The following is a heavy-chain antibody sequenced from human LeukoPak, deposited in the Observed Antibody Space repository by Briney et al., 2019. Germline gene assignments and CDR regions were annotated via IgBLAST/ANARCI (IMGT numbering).Heavy chain of an antibody. CDR1: GGSFSGYY. D-gene: IGHD3-3*01. CDR2: INHSGST. V-gene: IGHV4-34*01. CDR3: ARVGAVVSGYWDHYYYGMDV. Sequence: SETLSLTCAVYGGSFSGYYWSWIRQPPGKGLEWIGEINHSGSTNYNPSLKSRVTISVDTSKNQFSLKLSSVTAADTAVYYCARVGAVVSGYWDHYYYGMDVWGQGTTVTVSS. J-gene: IGHJ6*02.